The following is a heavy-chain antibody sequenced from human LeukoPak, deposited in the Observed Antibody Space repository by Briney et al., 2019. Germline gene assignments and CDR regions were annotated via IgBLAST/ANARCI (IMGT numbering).Heavy chain of an antibody. CDR1: GGSISSYY. CDR2: IYYSGST. V-gene: IGHV4-59*12. CDR3: AGDYGDYYFDY. D-gene: IGHD4-17*01. Sequence: SETLSLTCTVSGGSISSYYWSWIWQPPGKGLEWIGYIYYSGSTNYNPSLKSRVTISVDTSKNQFSLKLRSVTAADTAVYFCAGDYGDYYFDYWGQGTLVTVSS. J-gene: IGHJ4*02.